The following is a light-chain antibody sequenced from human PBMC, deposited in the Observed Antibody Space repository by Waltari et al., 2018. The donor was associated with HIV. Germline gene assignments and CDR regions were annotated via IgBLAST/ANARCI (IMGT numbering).Light chain of an antibody. CDR3: QQYNTVSRT. CDR1: QGIGNF. CDR2: KAS. J-gene: IGKJ1*01. Sequence: DIQMTQSPPTLSASVGASITITFRASQGIGNFVAWYQQNPGKAPNLLIYKASALQIGVPSRFSGSGSGTEFTLTINGLQPDDFATYYCQQYNTVSRTFGPGTQV. V-gene: IGKV1-5*03.